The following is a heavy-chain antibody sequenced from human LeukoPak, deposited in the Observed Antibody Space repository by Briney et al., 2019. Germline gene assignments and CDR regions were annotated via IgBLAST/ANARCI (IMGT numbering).Heavy chain of an antibody. CDR1: GYTFATYW. J-gene: IGHJ4*02. D-gene: IGHD2-2*01. V-gene: IGHV5-51*01. Sequence: EESLKISCKGSGYTFATYWIGWVRQMPGKGLEWMGIIYPGDSRTKYSPSFQGQVTISADKSIRTAYLQWNSLKASDTAIYYCVRHLSDITSCPNYWGPGTLITVAS. CDR3: VRHLSDITSCPNY. CDR2: IYPGDSRT.